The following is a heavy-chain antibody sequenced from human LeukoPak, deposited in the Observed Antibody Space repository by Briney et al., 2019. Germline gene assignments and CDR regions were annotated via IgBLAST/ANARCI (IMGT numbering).Heavy chain of an antibody. D-gene: IGHD3-16*01. CDR1: GRSISSYY. CDR2: IYYSGST. J-gene: IGHJ3*02. V-gene: IGHV4-59*01. Sequence: PSETLSLTCTLPGRSISSYYWSWIRQPPGKGQERIEYIYYSGSTNYSPSLKTRVTISVDTSKSQFSLKLSSVTAAATAVYYCARGIRVGGKSWDVFDIWLQGTMVTVSS. CDR3: ARGIRVGGKSWDVFDI.